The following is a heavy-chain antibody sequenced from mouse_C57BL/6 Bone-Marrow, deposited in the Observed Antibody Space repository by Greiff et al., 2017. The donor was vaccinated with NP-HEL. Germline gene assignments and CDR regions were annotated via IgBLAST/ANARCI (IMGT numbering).Heavy chain of an antibody. V-gene: IGHV1-80*01. J-gene: IGHJ2*01. Sequence: VQLVESGAELVKPGASVKISCKASGYAFSSYWMNWVKQRPGKGLEWIGQIFPGDGDTNYDGKFKGKATLTADTSSSTAYMQLSSLTSEDSAVYSCASASYYYGSSLYYFDYWGQGTTLTVTS. CDR3: ASASYYYGSSLYYFDY. D-gene: IGHD1-1*01. CDR2: IFPGDGDT. CDR1: GYAFSSYW.